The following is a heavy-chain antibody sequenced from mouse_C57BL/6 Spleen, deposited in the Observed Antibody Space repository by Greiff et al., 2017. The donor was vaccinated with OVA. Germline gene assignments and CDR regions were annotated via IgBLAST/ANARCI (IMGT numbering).Heavy chain of an antibody. Sequence: VHVKQSGPELVKPGASVKISCKASGYSFTDYNMNWVKQSNGKSLEWIGVINPNYGTTSYNQKFKGKATLTVDQSSSTAYMQLNSLTSEDSAVYYCARRGYGSSHYAMDYWGQGTSVTVSS. CDR2: INPNYGTT. CDR3: ARRGYGSSHYAMDY. J-gene: IGHJ4*01. CDR1: GYSFTDYN. D-gene: IGHD1-1*01. V-gene: IGHV1-39*01.